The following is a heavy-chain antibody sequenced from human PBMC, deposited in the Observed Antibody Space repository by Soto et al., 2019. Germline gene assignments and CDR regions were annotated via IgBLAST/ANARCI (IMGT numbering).Heavy chain of an antibody. CDR3: AREGVAPYYYYGMDV. CDR2: ISTYNGDT. J-gene: IGHJ6*02. Sequence: QVQLVQSGAEVKKPGASVKVSCKASGYTFTRSGISWVRQAPGQGLEWMGWISTYNGDTNSAQTFQGRVTMTTDRSTSTVYMELRSLRSDDTAVYYCAREGVAPYYYYGMDVWGQGTPVTVSS. V-gene: IGHV1-18*01. CDR1: GYTFTRSG. D-gene: IGHD5-12*01.